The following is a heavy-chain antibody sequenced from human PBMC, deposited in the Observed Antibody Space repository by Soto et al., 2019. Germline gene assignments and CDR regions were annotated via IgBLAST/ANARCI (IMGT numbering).Heavy chain of an antibody. V-gene: IGHV1-46*01. CDR3: ARGYYSGYDWFPSYYYGMDV. CDR1: GYTFTSYY. D-gene: IGHD5-12*01. CDR2: INPSGGST. J-gene: IGHJ6*02. Sequence: ASVKVSCKASGYTFTSYYMHWVRQAPGQGLEWMGIINPSGGSTSYAQKFQGRVTMTRDTSTSTVYMELSSLRSEDTAAYYCARGYYSGYDWFPSYYYGMDVWGQGTTVTVSS.